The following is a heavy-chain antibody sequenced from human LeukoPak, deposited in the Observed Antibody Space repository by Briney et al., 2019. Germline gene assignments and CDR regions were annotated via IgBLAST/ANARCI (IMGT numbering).Heavy chain of an antibody. CDR2: INTNTGNP. CDR1: GYSFTSYA. CDR3: ARDRGGGSWLRDY. V-gene: IGHV7-4-1*02. D-gene: IGHD6-13*01. Sequence: GASVKVSCKASGYSFTSYAINWVRQAPGQGLEWMGWINTNTGNPTYAQGFTGRFVFSLDTSVSTTYLHISGLKSEDSAMYYCARDRGGGSWLRDYWGQGTLVTVSS. J-gene: IGHJ4*02.